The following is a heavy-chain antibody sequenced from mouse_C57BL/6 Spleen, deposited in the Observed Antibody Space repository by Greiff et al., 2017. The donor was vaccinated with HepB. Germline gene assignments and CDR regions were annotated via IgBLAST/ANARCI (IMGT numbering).Heavy chain of an antibody. CDR2: ISSGGSYT. Sequence: EVMLVESGGDLVKPGGSLKLSCAASGFTFSSYGMSWVRQTPDKRLEWVATISSGGSYTYYPDSVKGRFTISRDNAKNTLYLQMSSLKSEDTAMYYCARQAYDGTFFDYWGQGTTLTVSS. CDR1: GFTFSSYG. V-gene: IGHV5-6*01. D-gene: IGHD2-3*01. J-gene: IGHJ2*01. CDR3: ARQAYDGTFFDY.